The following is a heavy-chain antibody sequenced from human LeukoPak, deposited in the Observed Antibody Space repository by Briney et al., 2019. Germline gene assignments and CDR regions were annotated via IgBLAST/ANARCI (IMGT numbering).Heavy chain of an antibody. CDR3: ARDFGIGSGPAGFDY. Sequence: ASVKVSCKASGYTFTSYGISWVRQAPGQGLEWMGWISAYNGNTNYAQKLQGRVTMTTDTSTSTAYMELRSLRSDDTVVYYCARDFGIGSGPAGFDYWGQGTLVTVSS. D-gene: IGHD2-15*01. J-gene: IGHJ4*02. CDR2: ISAYNGNT. V-gene: IGHV1-18*01. CDR1: GYTFTSYG.